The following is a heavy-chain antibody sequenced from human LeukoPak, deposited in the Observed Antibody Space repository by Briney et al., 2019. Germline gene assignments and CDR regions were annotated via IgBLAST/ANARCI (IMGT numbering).Heavy chain of an antibody. J-gene: IGHJ5*02. V-gene: IGHV4-59*08. CDR1: GGSISNYY. D-gene: IGHD6-6*01. Sequence: PSETLSLTCTVSGGSISNYYWSWIRQPPGKGLEWIGYVYYTGSTSYNPSLKSRVTISGDTPKNQFSLKLSSVTAADTAVYYCTRRGGSSSSDWFDPWGQGTLVIVSS. CDR3: TRRGGSSSSDWFDP. CDR2: VYYTGST.